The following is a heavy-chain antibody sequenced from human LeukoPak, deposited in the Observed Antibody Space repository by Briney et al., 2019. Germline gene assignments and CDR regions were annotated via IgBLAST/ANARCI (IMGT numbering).Heavy chain of an antibody. CDR3: ARDIIWFGELSTFDP. CDR1: GYTFTGYY. J-gene: IGHJ5*02. CDR2: INPNSGGT. V-gene: IGHV1-2*02. D-gene: IGHD3-10*01. Sequence: ASVKVSCKASGYTFTGYYMHWVRQAPGQGLEWMGWINPNSGGTNYEQKFQGRVTMTRDTSISTAYMELSRLRSDDTAVYYCARDIIWFGELSTFDPWGQGTLVTVSS.